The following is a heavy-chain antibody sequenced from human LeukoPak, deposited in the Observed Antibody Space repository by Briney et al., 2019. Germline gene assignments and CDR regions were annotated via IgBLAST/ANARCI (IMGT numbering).Heavy chain of an antibody. J-gene: IGHJ4*02. D-gene: IGHD3/OR15-3a*01. CDR2: IYSGGNT. V-gene: IGHV3-53*01. CDR3: ARQTGSGLFILP. CDR1: GFTISTNQ. Sequence: GGSLRLSCAASGFTISTNQMSWVRQAPGKGLEWVSHIYSGGNTYYADSVEGRFTISRDNSKNTLYLHMNSLRAEDTALYYCARQTGSGLFILPGGQGTLVTVSS.